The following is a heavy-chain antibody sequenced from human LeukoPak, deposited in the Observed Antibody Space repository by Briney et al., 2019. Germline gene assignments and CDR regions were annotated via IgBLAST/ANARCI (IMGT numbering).Heavy chain of an antibody. CDR1: GFTFSSYS. J-gene: IGHJ6*03. V-gene: IGHV3-48*01. D-gene: IGHD5-12*01. Sequence: GGSLRLSCAASGFTFSSYSMNWVRQAPGKGLEWVSYISSSSGTIYYADSVKGRFTISRDNAKNSLYLQMNSLRAEDTAVYYCARDVDPNYYYYMDVWGKWTTVTVSS. CDR3: ARDVDPNYYYYMDV. CDR2: ISSSSGTI.